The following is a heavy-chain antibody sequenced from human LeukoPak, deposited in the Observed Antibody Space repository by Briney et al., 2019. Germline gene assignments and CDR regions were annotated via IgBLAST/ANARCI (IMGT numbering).Heavy chain of an antibody. CDR1: GGSISSYY. CDR2: IYYSGST. J-gene: IGHJ3*02. Sequence: QPSETLSLTCTVSGGSISSYYWSWIRQPPGKGLEWIGYIYYSGSTNYNPSLKSRVTISVDTSKNQFSLKLSSVTAADTAVYYCARHGGRPLIDAFDIWGQGTMVTVSS. V-gene: IGHV4-59*08. CDR3: ARHGGRPLIDAFDI. D-gene: IGHD4-23*01.